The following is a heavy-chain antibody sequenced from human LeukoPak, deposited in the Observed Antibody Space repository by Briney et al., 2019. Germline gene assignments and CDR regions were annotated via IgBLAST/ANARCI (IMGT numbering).Heavy chain of an antibody. D-gene: IGHD2-2*01. CDR3: ARAHAYASSTWNY. J-gene: IGHJ4*02. CDR1: GLNVSSNY. V-gene: IGHV3-66*02. Sequence: SGGSLRLSCAVSGLNVSSNYIGWVRQAPGRGLDWVSVIYSGGATYYADSVKGRFTISRDNSNNTVSLQMNNLRPDDTAVYYCARAHAYASSTWNYWGQGTLVTVSS. CDR2: IYSGGAT.